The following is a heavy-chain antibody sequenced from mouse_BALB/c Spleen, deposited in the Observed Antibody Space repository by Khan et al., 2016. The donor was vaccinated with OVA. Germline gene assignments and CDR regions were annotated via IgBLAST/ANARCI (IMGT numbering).Heavy chain of an antibody. CDR1: GFTFSDYY. J-gene: IGHJ3*01. CDR2: ISDGGSYT. Sequence: EVELVESGGGLVKPGGSLKLSCAASGFTFSDYYMYWVRQTPEKRLEWLATISDGGSYTYYPDSVKGRFTISRDDAKNNIYIQMNSLRSEDTDMSYCATGYYGAPFAYWGQGTLVTISA. V-gene: IGHV5-4*02. D-gene: IGHD2-13*01. CDR3: ATGYYGAPFAY.